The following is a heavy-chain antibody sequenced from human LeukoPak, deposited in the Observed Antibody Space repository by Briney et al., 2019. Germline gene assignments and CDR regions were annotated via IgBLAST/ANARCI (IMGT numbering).Heavy chain of an antibody. V-gene: IGHV3-33*01. Sequence: GGSLRLSCAASGFTFSSYGMHWVRQAPGKGLECVAVIWYDGSNKYYADSVKGRYTISRDNSKNTLYLQMNSLRAEDTAVYCCARSWRYFDDRLDYWGQGTLVTVSS. CDR1: GFTFSSYG. CDR2: IWYDGSNK. J-gene: IGHJ4*02. D-gene: IGHD3-9*01. CDR3: ARSWRYFDDRLDY.